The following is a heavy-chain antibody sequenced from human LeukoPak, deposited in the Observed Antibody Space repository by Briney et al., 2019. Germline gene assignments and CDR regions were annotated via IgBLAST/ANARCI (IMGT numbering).Heavy chain of an antibody. CDR2: IYYSGST. Sequence: SETLSLTCTVSGGSISSSNYYWGWIRQPPGKGLEWIGSIYYSGSTYYSPSLKSRVTISVDKSKNQFSLRLTSVTAADTAVYYCARSPTKRVPEDYWGQGTLVTVSS. CDR1: GGSISSSNYY. D-gene: IGHD2-2*01. V-gene: IGHV4-39*07. CDR3: ARSPTKRVPEDY. J-gene: IGHJ4*02.